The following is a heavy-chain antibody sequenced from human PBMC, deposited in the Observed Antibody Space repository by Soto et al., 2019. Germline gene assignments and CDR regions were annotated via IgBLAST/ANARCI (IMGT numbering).Heavy chain of an antibody. CDR1: GGSISSGGYS. J-gene: IGHJ4*01. Sequence: QLQLQESGSGLVKPSQTLSLTCAVSGGSISSGGYSWSWIRQPPGKGLEWIGYIYHSGSTYYNPSLKSRVTISVDRSKTHSSVKLSSVTAADTAMYYCARGGSYYYDTSGYSGKKGGLPVDYWGHGTLVTVTS. CDR2: IYHSGST. D-gene: IGHD3-22*01. V-gene: IGHV4-30-2*01. CDR3: ARGGSYYYDTSGYSGKKGGLPVDY.